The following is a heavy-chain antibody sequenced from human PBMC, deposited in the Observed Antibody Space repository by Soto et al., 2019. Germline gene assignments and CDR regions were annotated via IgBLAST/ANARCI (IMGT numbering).Heavy chain of an antibody. D-gene: IGHD3-10*01. CDR2: IYYSGST. CDR1: GGSISSGDYY. CDR3: ARDPGVVRGVPSDY. J-gene: IGHJ4*02. Sequence: SETLSLTCTVSGGSISSGDYYWSWIRQPPGKGLEWIGYIYYSGSTYYNPSLKSRVTISVGTSKNQFSLKLSSVTAADTAVYYCARDPGVVRGVPSDYWGQGTLVTSPQ. V-gene: IGHV4-30-4*01.